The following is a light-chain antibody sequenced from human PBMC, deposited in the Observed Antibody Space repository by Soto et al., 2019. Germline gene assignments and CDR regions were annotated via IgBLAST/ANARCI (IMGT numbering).Light chain of an antibody. CDR1: SSDVGGYNY. CDR3: SSYTTSNTRQIV. Sequence: QSLLTQPASVSGSPGQAITISCTGTSSDVGGYNYVSWYQHHPGKAPKLMIFDVSNRPSGGSTRFAGSKAGNTASLTISGLQPEDEADYYCSSYTTSNTRQIVFGTGTKVTVL. J-gene: IGLJ1*01. V-gene: IGLV2-14*03. CDR2: DVS.